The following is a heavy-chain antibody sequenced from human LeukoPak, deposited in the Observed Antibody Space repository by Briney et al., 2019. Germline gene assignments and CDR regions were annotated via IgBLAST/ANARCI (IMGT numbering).Heavy chain of an antibody. J-gene: IGHJ1*01. CDR2: ISSSGNTT. Sequence: GGSLRLSCAASGFTFSDNYMSWIRQAPGKGLEWVSYISSSGNTTYNADSVKGRFSITRDNAKNSLYLQMNSLRDEDTAVYYCANGGFYYGSGLYFQHWGQGTLVTVSS. D-gene: IGHD3-10*01. V-gene: IGHV3-11*01. CDR1: GFTFSDNY. CDR3: ANGGFYYGSGLYFQH.